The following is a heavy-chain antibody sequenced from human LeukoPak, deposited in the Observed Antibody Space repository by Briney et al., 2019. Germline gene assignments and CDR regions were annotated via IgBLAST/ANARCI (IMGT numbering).Heavy chain of an antibody. CDR2: ISSDGSST. CDR3: GRGGKVEQLVLAR. Sequence: GGSLRLSCAASGFTFSSYWMHWVRQAPGKGLVWVSRISSDGSSTTYAASVKGRFTISRDNAKNTLYLQMNSLRAEDTAVYYCGRGGKVEQLVLARWGQGSLVTVSS. D-gene: IGHD6-13*01. J-gene: IGHJ4*02. V-gene: IGHV3-74*01. CDR1: GFTFSSYW.